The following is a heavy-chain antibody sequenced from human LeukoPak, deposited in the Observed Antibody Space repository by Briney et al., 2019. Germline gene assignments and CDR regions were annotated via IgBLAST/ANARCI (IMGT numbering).Heavy chain of an antibody. J-gene: IGHJ4*02. D-gene: IGHD5-18*01. CDR2: IYYTGST. CDR1: GGSISPYY. Sequence: SETLSLTCTVSGGSISPYYWSWIRQPPGKGLEWIGYIYYTGSTDYNPSLKSPVTISVDTSKNQFSLELRSVTAADTAVYYCARGLLTAGYDNWGQGTLVTVSS. V-gene: IGHV4-59*01. CDR3: ARGLLTAGYDN.